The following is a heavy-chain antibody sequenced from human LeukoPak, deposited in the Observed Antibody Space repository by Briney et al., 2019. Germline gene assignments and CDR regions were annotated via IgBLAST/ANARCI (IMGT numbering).Heavy chain of an antibody. D-gene: IGHD2-8*01. V-gene: IGHV3-23*01. J-gene: IGHJ4*02. Sequence: PGGSLRLSCAGSGFTFSSYAMSWVRQAPGKGLEWVSAISDTGATTYDADSVKGRFTSSRDNSRSTLDLQMNSLRAEDTALYYCAKDTSIGRYCTNGVCSPFDYWGQGTLVTVSS. CDR2: ISDTGATT. CDR1: GFTFSSYA. CDR3: AKDTSIGRYCTNGVCSPFDY.